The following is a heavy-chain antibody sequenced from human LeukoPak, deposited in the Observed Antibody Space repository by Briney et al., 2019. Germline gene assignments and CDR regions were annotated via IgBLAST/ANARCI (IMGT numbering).Heavy chain of an antibody. J-gene: IGHJ3*02. V-gene: IGHV3-33*01. D-gene: IGHD3-22*01. CDR3: AREDSSGAFDI. CDR1: GFTFRSYD. CDR2: VWYDESNK. Sequence: PGGSLRLSCAASGFTFRSYDMHWVRQAPAKGLDWVAVVWYDESNKYYVDSVKGRFTISRDNSKNTLYLQMNSLRVEDTALYYCAREDSSGAFDIWGQGTMVTVSS.